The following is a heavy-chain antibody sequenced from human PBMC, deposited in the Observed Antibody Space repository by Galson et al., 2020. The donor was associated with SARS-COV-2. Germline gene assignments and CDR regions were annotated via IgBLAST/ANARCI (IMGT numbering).Heavy chain of an antibody. V-gene: IGHV4-39*07. CDR2: FYYTGTT. D-gene: IGHD6-25*01. Sequence: SETLSLTCTVSGDSIRSESHYWGWIRQSPGKELEWIGSFYYTGTTYYNPSFRSRVSISVDTSTNQFSLLLRSATAADTAVYYCARDLRSSGLFDYWGQGTLVNVSS. J-gene: IGHJ4*02. CDR1: GDSIRSESHY. CDR3: ARDLRSSGLFDY.